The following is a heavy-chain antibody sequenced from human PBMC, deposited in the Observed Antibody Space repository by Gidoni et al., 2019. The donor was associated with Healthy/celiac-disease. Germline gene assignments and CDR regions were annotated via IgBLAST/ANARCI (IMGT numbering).Heavy chain of an antibody. CDR1: GGSFSGYY. V-gene: IGHV4-34*01. D-gene: IGHD2-2*01. CDR2: INHSGST. Sequence: QVQLQQWGAGLLKPSETLSLTCAVYGGSFSGYYWRWIRPPPGKGLEWIGEINHSGSTNYNPSLKSRVTISVDTSKNQFSLKLSSVTAADTAVYYCARGGYCSSTSCPYYFDYWGQGTLVTVSS. J-gene: IGHJ4*02. CDR3: ARGGYCSSTSCPYYFDY.